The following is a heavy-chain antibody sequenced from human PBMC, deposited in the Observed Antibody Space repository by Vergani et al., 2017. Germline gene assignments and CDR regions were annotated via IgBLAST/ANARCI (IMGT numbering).Heavy chain of an antibody. Sequence: QVQLVQSGAEVKKPGASVKVSCKASGYTFTGYYMHWVRQAPGQGLEWMGWINPNSGGTNYAQKFQGRVTMTRDTSISTAYMELSRLRSDDTAVYYCARGPIAVAGTFYFDCWGQGTLVTVSS. V-gene: IGHV1-2*02. CDR2: INPNSGGT. D-gene: IGHD6-19*01. CDR3: ARGPIAVAGTFYFDC. CDR1: GYTFTGYY. J-gene: IGHJ4*02.